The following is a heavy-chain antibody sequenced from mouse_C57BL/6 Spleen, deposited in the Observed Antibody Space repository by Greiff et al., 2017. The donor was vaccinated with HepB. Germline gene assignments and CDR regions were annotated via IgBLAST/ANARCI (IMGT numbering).Heavy chain of an antibody. CDR2: IYYSGTI. Sequence: EVKVEESGPGLVKPSQTVFLTCTVTGISITTGNYRWSWIRQFPGNKLEWIGYIYYSGTITYNPSLTSRTTITRDTPKNQFFLEMNSLTAEDTATYYCARDGYYPGWYFDVWGTGTTVTVSS. J-gene: IGHJ1*03. D-gene: IGHD2-3*01. CDR1: GISITTGNYR. CDR3: ARDGYYPGWYFDV. V-gene: IGHV3-5*01.